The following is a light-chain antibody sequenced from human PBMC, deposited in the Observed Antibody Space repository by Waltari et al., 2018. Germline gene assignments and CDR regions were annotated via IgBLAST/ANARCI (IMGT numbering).Light chain of an antibody. Sequence: DIQMTQSPSTLSASVGDRVIITCRARRNINNYLAWYQQKPGKAPKVLIYKSSTLQSGVPSRFSGSGSRTEFTLTISSLQPDDFATYYCQQYNDYFGGGTTVEIK. V-gene: IGKV1-5*03. CDR3: QQYNDY. J-gene: IGKJ4*01. CDR2: KSS. CDR1: RNINNY.